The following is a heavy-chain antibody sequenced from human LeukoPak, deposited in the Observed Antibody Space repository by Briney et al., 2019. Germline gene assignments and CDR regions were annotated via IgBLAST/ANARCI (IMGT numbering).Heavy chain of an antibody. J-gene: IGHJ5*02. D-gene: IGHD3-10*01. V-gene: IGHV4-34*01. CDR1: GWSFSGYY. Sequence: PSETLSLTCAAYGWSFSGYYWSWMRQPPGKGLEWIGEINHSGSTNYNPSLKSRVTISVDTSKNQFSLKLSSVTAADTAVYYCARVLSPISMVRGVKRHNWLVLRVQGTLVTVSS. CDR2: INHSGST. CDR3: ARVLSPISMVRGVKRHNWLVL.